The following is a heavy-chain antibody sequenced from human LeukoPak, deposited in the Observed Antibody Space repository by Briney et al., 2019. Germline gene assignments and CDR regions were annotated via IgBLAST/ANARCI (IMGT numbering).Heavy chain of an antibody. D-gene: IGHD3-22*01. J-gene: IGHJ3*02. CDR3: ANLGLYDSSGSPPAEAFDI. V-gene: IGHV3-48*04. CDR1: GFTFSSYS. Sequence: GGSLRLSCAASGFTFSSYSMNWVRQAPGKGLEWVSYISSSSSTIYYADSVKGRFTISRDNAKNSLYLQMNSLRAEDTAVYYCANLGLYDSSGSPPAEAFDIWGQGTMVTVSS. CDR2: ISSSSSTI.